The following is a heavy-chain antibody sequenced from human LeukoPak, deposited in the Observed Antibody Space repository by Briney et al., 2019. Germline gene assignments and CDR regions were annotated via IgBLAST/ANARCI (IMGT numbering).Heavy chain of an antibody. J-gene: IGHJ4*02. Sequence: SETLSLTCTVSGGSISSSSYYWGWIRQPPGKGLEWIGSIYYSGNTYYNPSLKSRVTISVDMSKNQFSLRVGSLTAADTAVYYCARGRIARYWGQGTLVTVSS. CDR1: GGSISSSSYY. D-gene: IGHD6-13*01. CDR2: IYYSGNT. CDR3: ARGRIARY. V-gene: IGHV4-39*07.